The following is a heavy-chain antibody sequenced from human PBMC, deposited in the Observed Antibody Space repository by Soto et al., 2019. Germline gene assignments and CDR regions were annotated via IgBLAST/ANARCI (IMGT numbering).Heavy chain of an antibody. V-gene: IGHV4-31*03. CDR2: IYYSGST. D-gene: IGHD3-22*01. Sequence: QVQLQESGPGLVKPSQTLSLTCTVSGGSISSGGYYWSWIRQHPGKGLEWIGYIYYSGSTSYNPSLQSRVTIPVDTSKNQFSLKLSSVTAADTAVYYCAREIYYDSGFFDYWGQGTLVTVSS. CDR1: GGSISSGGYY. CDR3: AREIYYDSGFFDY. J-gene: IGHJ4*02.